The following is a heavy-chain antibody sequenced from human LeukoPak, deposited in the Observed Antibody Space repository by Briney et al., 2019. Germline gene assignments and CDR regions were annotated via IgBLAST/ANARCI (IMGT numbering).Heavy chain of an antibody. CDR1: GSTFGNFA. V-gene: IGHV3-23*01. D-gene: IGHD5-24*01. Sequence: GGSLRLSCAASGSTFGNFAMRWVRQVPGKGLEWVSAINSDGDGTYYADSVKGRFNITRDNSENTVYLQMNNLRAEDTALYYCAKAGTDGLTHNNYYMDVWGKGTTVTVSS. CDR2: INSDGDGT. CDR3: AKAGTDGLTHNNYYMDV. J-gene: IGHJ6*03.